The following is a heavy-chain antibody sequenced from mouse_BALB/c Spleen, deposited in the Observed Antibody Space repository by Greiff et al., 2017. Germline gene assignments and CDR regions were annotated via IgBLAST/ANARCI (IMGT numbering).Heavy chain of an antibody. CDR2: IYPGDGST. V-gene: IGHV1S56*01. CDR3: ARSGGNYYFDY. D-gene: IGHD2-1*01. J-gene: IGHJ2*01. Sequence: LKQSGAELVRPGTSVKISCKASGYTFTSYDINWVKQRPGQGLEWIGWIYPGDGSTKYNEKFKGKATLTADKSSSTAFMQLSSLTSENSAVYFCARSGGNYYFDYWGQGTTLTVSS. CDR1: GYTFTSYD.